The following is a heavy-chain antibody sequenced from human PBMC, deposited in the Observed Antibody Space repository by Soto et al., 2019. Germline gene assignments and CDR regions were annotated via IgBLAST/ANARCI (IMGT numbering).Heavy chain of an antibody. D-gene: IGHD3-16*01. J-gene: IGHJ6*03. CDR3: ARGEIYDYVLGYMDV. V-gene: IGHV4-59*01. CDR2: IYYSGST. CDR1: GGSISGYY. Sequence: SETLSLTCTVSGGSISGYYWSWIRQPPGKGLEWIGYIYYSGSTNYNPSLKSRVTISVDTSKNQFSLKLSSVTAADTAVYYCARGEIYDYVLGYMDVWGKGTPVTVSS.